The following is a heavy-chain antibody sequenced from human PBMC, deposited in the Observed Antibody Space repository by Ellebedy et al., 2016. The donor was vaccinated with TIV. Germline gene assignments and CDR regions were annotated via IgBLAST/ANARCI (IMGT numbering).Heavy chain of an antibody. V-gene: IGHV3-7*01. CDR3: AGGAIWFGELSKYYCDY. CDR1: GFTFSSYW. CDR2: INQDGGEE. Sequence: GESLKISCAASGFTFSSYWMSWVRQAPGKGLEWVANINQDGGEEYYVDSVKGRFTVSRDNAKNSLYLQMNSLRAEDTAVYYCAGGAIWFGELSKYYCDYWGQGTLVTVSS. J-gene: IGHJ4*02. D-gene: IGHD3-10*01.